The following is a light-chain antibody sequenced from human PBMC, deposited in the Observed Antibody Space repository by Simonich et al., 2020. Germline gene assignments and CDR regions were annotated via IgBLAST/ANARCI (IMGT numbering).Light chain of an antibody. J-gene: IGLJ2*01. Sequence: QSALTQPRSVSGSPGQSVTISCTGTSSDVGGYNYVSWYQQHPGKAPQLMIYDVSNRPSGVPDRFSGSKSGNTASRTISGLQAEDEADYYCCSYAGSYTLVFGGGTKLTVL. CDR3: CSYAGSYTLV. CDR2: DVS. V-gene: IGLV2-11*01. CDR1: SSDVGGYNY.